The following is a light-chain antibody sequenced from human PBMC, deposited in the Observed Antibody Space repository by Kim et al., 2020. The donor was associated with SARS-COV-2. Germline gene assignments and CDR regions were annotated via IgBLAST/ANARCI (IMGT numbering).Light chain of an antibody. J-gene: IGKJ2*01. CDR1: QSVTNY. CDR3: QQRSLWPPT. CDR2: DAS. V-gene: IGKV3-11*01. Sequence: DIVLTQSPATMSLSLGDRAALSCRASQSVTNYLMWYQQKPCQAPRLLIYDASERAAGIPARFSGSGSGTSFTLTISNLEPEDFAVYYCQQRSLWPPTFGQGTKLEI.